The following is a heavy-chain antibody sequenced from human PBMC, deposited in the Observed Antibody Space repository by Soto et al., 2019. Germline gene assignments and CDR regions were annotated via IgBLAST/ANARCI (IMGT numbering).Heavy chain of an antibody. V-gene: IGHV3-33*01. CDR1: GFIFSSFG. CDR3: VRDLLGSGGHFDY. D-gene: IGHD7-27*01. CDR2: IWYDGSNT. J-gene: IGHJ4*02. Sequence: GGSLRLSCGASGFIFSSFGIHWVRQAPGKGLEWVAHIWYDGSNTYYADSVKGRFTISRDNSRNTLYLQMNSLRAEDTAVYHCVRDLLGSGGHFDYWGQGTPVTVSS.